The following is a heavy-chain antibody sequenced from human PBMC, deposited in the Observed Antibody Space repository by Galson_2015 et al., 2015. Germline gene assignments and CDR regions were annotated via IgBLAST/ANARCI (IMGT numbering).Heavy chain of an antibody. CDR1: GFSLSTSGMC. Sequence: PALVKPTQTLTLTCTFSGFSLSTSGMCVSWIRQPPGKALEWLALIDRDDDKYYSTSLKTRLTISKDTSKNQVVLTMTNMDPVDTATYYCARIHYDSSGYYPGGFDYWGQGTLVTVSS. V-gene: IGHV2-70*01. CDR3: ARIHYDSSGYYPGGFDY. J-gene: IGHJ4*02. D-gene: IGHD3-22*01. CDR2: IDRDDDK.